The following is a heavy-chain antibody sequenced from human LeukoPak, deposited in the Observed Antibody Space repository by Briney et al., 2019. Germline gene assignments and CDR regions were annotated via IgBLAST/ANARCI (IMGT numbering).Heavy chain of an antibody. CDR1: GFTVSSYY. CDR3: AKDHLPGIVVADRDY. Sequence: GGSLRLSCVASGFTVSSYYVSWVRQAPGKGLEWVSAISGSGGTTYYADSVKGRFTISRDNSKNTLYLQINSLRAEDTAVYYCAKDHLPGIVVADRDYWGQGTLVTVSS. V-gene: IGHV3-23*01. D-gene: IGHD6-19*01. CDR2: ISGSGGTT. J-gene: IGHJ4*02.